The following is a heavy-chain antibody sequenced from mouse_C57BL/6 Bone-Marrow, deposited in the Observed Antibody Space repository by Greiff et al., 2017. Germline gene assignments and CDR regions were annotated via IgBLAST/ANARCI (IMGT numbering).Heavy chain of an antibody. D-gene: IGHD2-2*01. CDR3: VRDALMGYPFAY. V-gene: IGHV10-3*01. CDR2: IRSKSSNYAT. Sequence: DVKLVESGGGLVQPKGSLKLSCAASGFTFNTSAMHWVRQAPGKGLEWVARIRSKSSNYATYYADSLKDRFTISRDGSQSMLYLEMNNLKTEDTAMYYCVRDALMGYPFAYWGQGTLVTVAA. CDR1: GFTFNTSA. J-gene: IGHJ3*01.